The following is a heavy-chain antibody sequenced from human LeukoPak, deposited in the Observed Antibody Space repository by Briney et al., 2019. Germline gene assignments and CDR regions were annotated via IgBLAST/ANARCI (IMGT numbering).Heavy chain of an antibody. J-gene: IGHJ3*02. CDR2: MNPNSGGS. Sequence: ASVKVSCKASGYSFTSYDINWVRQATGQGLEWMGWMNPNSGGSNYAQKFQGRVTMTRDTSISAAYMELSSLRSDDTAVYYCVREAFTTVTSATDAFDIWGQGTMVTVSS. CDR1: GYSFTSYD. D-gene: IGHD4-17*01. CDR3: VREAFTTVTSATDAFDI. V-gene: IGHV1-2*02.